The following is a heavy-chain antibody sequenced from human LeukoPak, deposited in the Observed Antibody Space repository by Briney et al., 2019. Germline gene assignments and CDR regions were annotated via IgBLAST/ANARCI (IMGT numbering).Heavy chain of an antibody. CDR1: GFTFDTDW. D-gene: IGHD6-13*01. Sequence: GGSLRLSCAASGFTFDTDWMNWFRQAPGKGLEWVGLIRTKTDGGTTDSAAPVKGRFTISRDNSKNTLYFQMKSLRAEDTAVYYCARGYLDSTSWYYFDYWGQGTLVTVSS. J-gene: IGHJ4*02. CDR2: IRTKTDGGTT. CDR3: ARGYLDSTSWYYFDY. V-gene: IGHV3-15*01.